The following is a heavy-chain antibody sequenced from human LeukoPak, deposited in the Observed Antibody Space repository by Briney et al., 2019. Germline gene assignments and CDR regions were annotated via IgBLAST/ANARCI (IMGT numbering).Heavy chain of an antibody. CDR2: INPSGGST. Sequence: ASVKVSCKASGYTFTSYYMHWVRQAPGQGLEWMGIINPSGGSTSYAQKFQGRVTMTRDTSTSTVYMELSSLRSEDTAVYYCARAVVPAAIRRRWYFDLWGRGTLVTVSS. D-gene: IGHD2-2*02. V-gene: IGHV1-46*01. J-gene: IGHJ2*01. CDR3: ARAVVPAAIRRRWYFDL. CDR1: GYTFTSYY.